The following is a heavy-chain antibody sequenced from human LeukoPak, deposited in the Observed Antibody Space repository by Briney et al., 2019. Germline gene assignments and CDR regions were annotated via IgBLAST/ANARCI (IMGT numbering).Heavy chain of an antibody. CDR3: ARGLLETTTSYFDY. V-gene: IGHV3-30-3*01. CDR2: ITYDGNNK. D-gene: IGHD2/OR15-2a*01. CDR1: GFTFSRYA. J-gene: IGHJ4*02. Sequence: QPGGSLRLSCAASGFTFSRYAMHWVRQAPGKGLEWVAVITYDGNNKYYANSVKGRFTISRDNSENSQYLQMNSLRTEDTAVYYCARGLLETTTSYFDYWGQGTLVTVSS.